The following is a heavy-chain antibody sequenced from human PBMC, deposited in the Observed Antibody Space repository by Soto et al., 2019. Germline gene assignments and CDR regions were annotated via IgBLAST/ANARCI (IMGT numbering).Heavy chain of an antibody. CDR2: ISSSSSYI. D-gene: IGHD6-6*01. J-gene: IGHJ6*02. CDR3: ARAFEGGAARPYYYYGMDV. CDR1: GFTFSSYS. Sequence: GGSLRLSCAASGFTFSSYSMNWVRQAPGKGLEWVSSISSSSSYIYYADSVKGRFTISRDNAKNSLYLQMNSLRAEDTAVYYCARAFEGGAARPYYYYGMDVWGQGTTVTVSS. V-gene: IGHV3-21*01.